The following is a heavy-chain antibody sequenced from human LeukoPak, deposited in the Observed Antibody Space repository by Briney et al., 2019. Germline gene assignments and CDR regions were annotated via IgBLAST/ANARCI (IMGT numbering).Heavy chain of an antibody. CDR1: GGSISSSSYY. CDR3: ARDGSIAARSWYFDL. D-gene: IGHD6-6*01. CDR2: IYYSGST. V-gene: IGHV4-39*07. Sequence: SETLSLTCTVSGGSISSSSYYWGWIRQPPGKGLEWIGSIYYSGSTYYNPSLKSRVTISVDRSKNQFSLKLSSVTAADTAVYYCARDGSIAARSWYFDLWGRGTLVTVSS. J-gene: IGHJ2*01.